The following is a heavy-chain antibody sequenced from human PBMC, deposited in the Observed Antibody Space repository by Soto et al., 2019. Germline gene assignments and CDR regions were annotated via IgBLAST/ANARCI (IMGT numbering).Heavy chain of an antibody. Sequence: QVQLQESGPGLVKPSQTLSLTCTVSGGSISSGGYYWSWIRQHPGKGLEWIGYIYYSVSTYYNPSLKSRVTISVDSSKNQYSLKLSSVTAADTAMYYCARDRFHYYDSSGYYYDALDIWGQGTMVTVSS. CDR3: ARDRFHYYDSSGYYYDALDI. CDR1: GGSISSGGYY. D-gene: IGHD3-22*01. V-gene: IGHV4-31*03. CDR2: IYYSVST. J-gene: IGHJ3*02.